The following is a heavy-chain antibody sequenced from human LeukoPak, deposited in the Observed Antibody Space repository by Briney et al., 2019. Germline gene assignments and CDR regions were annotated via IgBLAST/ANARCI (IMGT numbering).Heavy chain of an antibody. V-gene: IGHV4-4*07. CDR1: GGSINNYY. D-gene: IGHD2-15*01. CDR3: ARGRYCSADICSGGDAFDI. J-gene: IGHJ3*02. Sequence: SETLSLTCTVSGGSINNYYWSWIRQPAGKGLEWIGRIYTRGSTNCNLSLKSRVTMSVDTSKNQFSLKLSSVTAADTAVYYCARGRYCSADICSGGDAFDIWGQGTMVSVSS. CDR2: IYTRGST.